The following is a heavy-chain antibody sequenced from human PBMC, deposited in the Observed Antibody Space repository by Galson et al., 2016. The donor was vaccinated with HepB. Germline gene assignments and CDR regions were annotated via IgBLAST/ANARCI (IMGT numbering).Heavy chain of an antibody. D-gene: IGHD3-10*01. J-gene: IGHJ4*02. CDR3: VRAKGSGSYYES. CDR2: INWSSEKK. Sequence: SLRLSCAASGFKFEDHAMHWVRQPPGKGLEWVSGINWSSEKKVYSDSVKGRCAISRGNAKNSLYLQMNSLKPEDTAFYYCVRAKGSGSYYESWGPGTLVTVSS. V-gene: IGHV3-9*01. CDR1: GFKFEDHA.